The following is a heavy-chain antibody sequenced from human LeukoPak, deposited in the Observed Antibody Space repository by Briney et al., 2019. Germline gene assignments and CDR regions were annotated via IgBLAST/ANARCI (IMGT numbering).Heavy chain of an antibody. V-gene: IGHV3-21*01. CDR3: AREYSGYDSIFYGMDV. Sequence: GGSLRLSCAASGFTFSSYSMNWVRQAPGKGREWVSSISSSSSYIYYADSVKGRFTISRDNAKNSLYLQMNSLRAEDTAVYYCAREYSGYDSIFYGMDVWGQGTTVTVSS. CDR1: GFTFSSYS. J-gene: IGHJ6*02. CDR2: ISSSSSYI. D-gene: IGHD5-12*01.